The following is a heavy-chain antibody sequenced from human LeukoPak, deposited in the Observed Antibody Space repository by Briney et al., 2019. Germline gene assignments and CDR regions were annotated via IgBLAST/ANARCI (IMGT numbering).Heavy chain of an antibody. V-gene: IGHV1-2*02. Sequence: ASVKLSCKASGYTFTSYSMHWVRQAPGHGLEWMGLTRPNSGTTNYAQTCKGRVTMTRDTSISTAYMELSSLRSNDTAVYYCATVPRYHSDGYTSRGYNDYWGQGNLVTVSS. J-gene: IGHJ4*02. CDR1: GYTFTSYS. CDR2: TRPNSGTT. CDR3: ATVPRYHSDGYTSRGYNDY. D-gene: IGHD5-24*01.